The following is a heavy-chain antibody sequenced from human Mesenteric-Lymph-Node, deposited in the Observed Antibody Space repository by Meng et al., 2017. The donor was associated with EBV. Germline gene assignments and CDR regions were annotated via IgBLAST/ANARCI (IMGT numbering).Heavy chain of an antibody. D-gene: IGHD4-23*01. Sequence: QVQLVQSGAEVKKPGASVKVSCKASGYRFNTYGISWVRQAPGQGLEWMGWISADNGNTIFAQKFQGRVTMTADSSTSTAYMEVTSLTSDDTAVYYRASGNSGINFDYWGQGTLVTVSS. CDR2: ISADNGNT. CDR3: ASGNSGINFDY. V-gene: IGHV1-18*01. CDR1: GYRFNTYG. J-gene: IGHJ4*02.